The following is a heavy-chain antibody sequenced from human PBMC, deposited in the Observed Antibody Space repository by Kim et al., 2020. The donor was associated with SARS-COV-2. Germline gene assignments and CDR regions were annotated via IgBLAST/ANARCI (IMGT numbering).Heavy chain of an antibody. CDR3: AKKTLPSHYYDSSGYYYWYFDL. V-gene: IGHV3-23*01. D-gene: IGHD3-22*01. Sequence: GGSLRLSCAASGFTFSSYAMSWVRQAPGKGLEWVSAISGSGGSTYYADSVKGRFTISRDNSKNTLYLQMNSLRAEDTAVYYCAKKTLPSHYYDSSGYYYWYFDLWGRGTLVTVSS. J-gene: IGHJ2*01. CDR2: ISGSGGST. CDR1: GFTFSSYA.